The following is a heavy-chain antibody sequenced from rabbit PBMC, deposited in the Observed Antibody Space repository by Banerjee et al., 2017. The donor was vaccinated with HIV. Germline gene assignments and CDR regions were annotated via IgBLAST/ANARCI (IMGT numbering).Heavy chain of an antibody. CDR1: GFSFSSGYD. CDR3: AREGYDYGYAGGVYSTTL. V-gene: IGHV1S40*01. D-gene: IGHD6-1*01. CDR2: IYTGDGHT. J-gene: IGHJ4*01. Sequence: QSLEESGGDLVKPGASLTLTCTASGFSFSSGYDMCWVRQAPGKGLEWIGCIYTGDGHTYNASWAKGRFTISKTSSTTVDLKMTSLTAADTATYFCAREGYDYGYAGGVYSTTLWGQGTLVTVS.